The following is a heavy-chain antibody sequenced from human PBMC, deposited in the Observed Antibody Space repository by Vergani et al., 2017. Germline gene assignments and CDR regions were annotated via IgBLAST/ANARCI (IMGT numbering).Heavy chain of an antibody. CDR2: ISWNSNSI. D-gene: IGHD6-6*01. CDR3: AKDLDTSSGGGWFDP. J-gene: IGHJ5*02. V-gene: IGHV3-9*02. Sequence: EVQLEESGGGLVLPGRSLRISCVASGFTSAGYAMHWVRQAPGKGLEWVSGISWNSNSIGYADSVKGRFTISRDNAKNSLYLQMNSLKAEDTALYFCAKDLDTSSGGGWFDPWGQGTLVTVSS. CDR1: GFTSAGYA.